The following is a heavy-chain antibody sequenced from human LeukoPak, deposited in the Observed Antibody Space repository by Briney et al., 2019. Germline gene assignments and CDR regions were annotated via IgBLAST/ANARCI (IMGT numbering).Heavy chain of an antibody. Sequence: GGSLRLSCAASGFIFNRYWMSWVRQAPGKGLEWVANIKQDGSEKYYVDSVKGRFTISRDNAKNSLYLQMNSPRAEDTAVYYCARDQSRAPGFSWGEGTPVTVSS. D-gene: IGHD3-9*01. CDR1: GFIFNRYW. CDR3: ARDQSRAPGFS. J-gene: IGHJ4*02. CDR2: IKQDGSEK. V-gene: IGHV3-7*01.